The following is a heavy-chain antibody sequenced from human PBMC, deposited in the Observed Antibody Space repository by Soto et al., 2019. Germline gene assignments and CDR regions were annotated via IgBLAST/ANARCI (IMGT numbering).Heavy chain of an antibody. CDR2: IYHVGIT. CDR1: GGSVSSTQW. Sequence: SETLSLTCAVSGGSVSSTQWWTWVRQAPGKGLEWLGEIYHVGITKYNPSLRSRVTMSVDTSKNQFSLRLISVTAADTAKYFCAREGNLGRWLQPLDFWGQGTLVTVSS. D-gene: IGHD5-12*01. J-gene: IGHJ4*02. V-gene: IGHV4-4*02. CDR3: AREGNLGRWLQPLDF.